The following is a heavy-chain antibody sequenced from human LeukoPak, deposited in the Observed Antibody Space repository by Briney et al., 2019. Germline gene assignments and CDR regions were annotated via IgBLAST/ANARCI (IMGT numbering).Heavy chain of an antibody. V-gene: IGHV1-2*02. CDR2: INPNSGGT. CDR3: TRDHCTSISCYEYNCYGMDV. D-gene: IGHD2-2*01. J-gene: IGHJ6*02. CDR1: GYTFTAYY. Sequence: GASVTVSCKASGYTFTAYYIHWVRRAPGQGLEWMGWINPNSGGTESAQKFQGRVTMTRDTSISTAYMELSRLRSDDTTVYYCTRDHCTSISCYEYNCYGMDVWGQGTTVTVSS.